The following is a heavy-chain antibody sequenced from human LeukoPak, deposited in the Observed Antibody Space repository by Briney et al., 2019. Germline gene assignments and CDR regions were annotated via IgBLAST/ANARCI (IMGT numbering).Heavy chain of an antibody. V-gene: IGHV1-69*13. J-gene: IGHJ4*02. CDR3: ARSGRWYYFDY. CDR1: GGTFSSYA. D-gene: IGHD5-12*01. CDR2: IIPIFGTA. Sequence: ASVKVSCKASGGTFSSYAISWVRQAPGQGLEWMGGIIPIFGTANYAQKFQGRVTITADESTNTAYMELSSLRSEDTAVYYCARSGRWYYFDYWGQGTLVTVSS.